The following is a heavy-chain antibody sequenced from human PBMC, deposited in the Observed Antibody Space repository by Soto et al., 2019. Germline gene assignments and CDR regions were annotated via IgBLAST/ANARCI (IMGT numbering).Heavy chain of an antibody. V-gene: IGHV1-69*13. Sequence: GASVKVSCKASGGPFSSYAISWVRQAPVQVLEWMGGIIPIFGTANYAQKFQGRVTITADESTSTAYMELSSLRSEDTAVYYCARTLEPRFVSYYYGMDVWGQGNTVTGSS. CDR3: ARTLEPRFVSYYYGMDV. J-gene: IGHJ6*02. CDR1: GGPFSSYA. CDR2: IIPIFGTA. D-gene: IGHD1-1*01.